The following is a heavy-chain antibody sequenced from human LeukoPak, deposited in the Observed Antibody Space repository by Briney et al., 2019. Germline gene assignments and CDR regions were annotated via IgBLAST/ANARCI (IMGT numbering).Heavy chain of an antibody. CDR2: ISHDGSNK. J-gene: IGHJ4*02. CDR1: GFTFSSYA. Sequence: AGGSLRLSCAASGFTFSSYAMHWVRQAPGKGLEWVAVISHDGSNKYYADSVKGRFTISRDNSKNTLYLQMNSLRAEDTAVYYCARSPGGYCSSTSCYDHDYWGQGTLVTVSS. D-gene: IGHD2-2*01. V-gene: IGHV3-30-3*01. CDR3: ARSPGGYCSSTSCYDHDY.